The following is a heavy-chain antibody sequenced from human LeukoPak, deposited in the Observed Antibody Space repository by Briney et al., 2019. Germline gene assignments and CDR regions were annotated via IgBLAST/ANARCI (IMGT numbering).Heavy chain of an antibody. CDR1: GGSFSGYY. J-gene: IGHJ5*02. D-gene: IGHD3-16*01. Sequence: SETLSLTCAVYGGSFSGYYWSWIRQPPGKGLEWIGEINHSGSTYYNPSLKSRVTISVDTSKNQFSQKLNSVTAADTAVYYCARHYGPWGQGTLVTVSS. CDR3: ARHYGP. CDR2: INHSGST. V-gene: IGHV4-34*01.